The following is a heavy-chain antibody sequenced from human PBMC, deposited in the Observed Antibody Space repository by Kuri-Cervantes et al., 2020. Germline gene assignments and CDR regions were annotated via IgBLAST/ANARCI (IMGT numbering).Heavy chain of an antibody. D-gene: IGHD2-21*02. V-gene: IGHV3-21*06. CDR1: GFTFSSYS. CDR2: ISSSSSYI. J-gene: IGHJ3*02. Sequence: GGSLRLSCAASGFTFSSYSMNWVRQAPGKGLEWVSSISSSSSYIYYADSVKGRFTISRDNAKNTVYLQMNSLRAEDTAVYYCARERGGDDAFDIWGLGTMVTVSS. CDR3: ARERGGDDAFDI.